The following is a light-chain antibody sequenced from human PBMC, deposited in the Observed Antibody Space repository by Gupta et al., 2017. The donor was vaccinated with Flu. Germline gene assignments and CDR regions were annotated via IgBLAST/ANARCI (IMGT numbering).Light chain of an antibody. CDR1: QGISSF. Sequence: GDRVTITCRASQGISSFLAWFQQKPGKAPKLLIFAASSLQTGVPPRFSGTGSGTDFTLTISSLQPEDFATYYCQQLNTYPITFGQGTRLEIK. CDR3: QQLNTYPIT. J-gene: IGKJ5*01. V-gene: IGKV1-9*01. CDR2: AAS.